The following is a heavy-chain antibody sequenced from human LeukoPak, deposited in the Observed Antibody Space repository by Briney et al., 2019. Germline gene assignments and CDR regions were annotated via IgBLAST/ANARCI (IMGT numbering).Heavy chain of an antibody. CDR1: GYTFTGFY. D-gene: IGHD6-13*01. J-gene: IGHJ5*02. CDR3: ARDISISAAGVAPRKFDP. Sequence: GASVKVSCKASGYTFTGFYMLWVRQAPGQGLEWMGWINPNNGGTNYAQKFQGRVTMTRDTSISTAYMELSSLRSDDTAVYYCARDISISAAGVAPRKFDPWGQGTPATVSS. CDR2: INPNNGGT. V-gene: IGHV1-2*02.